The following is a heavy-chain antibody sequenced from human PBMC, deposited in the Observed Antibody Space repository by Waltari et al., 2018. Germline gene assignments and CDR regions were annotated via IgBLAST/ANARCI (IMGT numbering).Heavy chain of an antibody. D-gene: IGHD1-26*01. J-gene: IGHJ4*02. CDR3: ASEVGATEAVDS. CDR2: IYYSGSA. V-gene: IGHV4-30-4*01. Sequence: QVQLQESGPGLVKPSQTLSLTCTVSGGSISSSDHYWSWIRQPPGKGLGWIGYIYYSGSAYYNPSLKSRVTISVDTSKNQFSLNLSSVTAADTAVYYCASEVGATEAVDSWGQGTLVTVSS. CDR1: GGSISSSDHY.